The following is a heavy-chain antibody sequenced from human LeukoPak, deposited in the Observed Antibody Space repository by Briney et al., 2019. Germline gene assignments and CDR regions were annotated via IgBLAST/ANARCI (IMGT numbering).Heavy chain of an antibody. CDR3: AREPPDNPEIVGATPTPPFDY. D-gene: IGHD1-26*01. Sequence: GASVKVSCKASGYTFTGYYMHWVRQAPGQGLEWMGWINPNSGGTNYAQKFQGRVTMTRDTSISTAYMELSRLRSDDTAVYYCAREPPDNPEIVGATPTPPFDYWGQGTLVTVSS. J-gene: IGHJ4*02. CDR2: INPNSGGT. CDR1: GYTFTGYY. V-gene: IGHV1-2*02.